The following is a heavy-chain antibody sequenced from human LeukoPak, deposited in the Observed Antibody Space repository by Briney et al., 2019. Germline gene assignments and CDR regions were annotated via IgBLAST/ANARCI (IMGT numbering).Heavy chain of an antibody. CDR3: ARDVSLAGLDAFEI. Sequence: SSETLSLTCTVSGGSISSYYWSWIRQPPGKGLEWIGYIYYSGSTNYNPSLKSRVTISVDTSKNQFSLKLSSVTAADTAVYYCARDVSLAGLDAFEIWGQGTMVTVSS. CDR1: GGSISSYY. V-gene: IGHV4-59*01. CDR2: IYYSGST. D-gene: IGHD6-19*01. J-gene: IGHJ3*02.